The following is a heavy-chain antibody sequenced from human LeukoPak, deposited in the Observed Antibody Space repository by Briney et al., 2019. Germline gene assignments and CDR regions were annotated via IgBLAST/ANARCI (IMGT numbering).Heavy chain of an antibody. V-gene: IGHV1-2*02. Sequence: GASVKVSCKASGYTFTSYAMNWVRQAPGQGLEWMGWINPNSGGTNYAQKFQGRVTMTRDTSISTAYMELSRLRSDDTAVYYCARTFPIAVAGSYYFDYWGQGTLVTVSS. CDR2: INPNSGGT. J-gene: IGHJ4*02. D-gene: IGHD6-19*01. CDR1: GYTFTSYA. CDR3: ARTFPIAVAGSYYFDY.